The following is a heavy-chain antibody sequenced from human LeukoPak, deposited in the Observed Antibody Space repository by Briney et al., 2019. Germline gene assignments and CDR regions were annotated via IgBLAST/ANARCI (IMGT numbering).Heavy chain of an antibody. J-gene: IGHJ4*02. CDR3: AKDRLVGGSDRHPLDY. D-gene: IGHD1-26*01. V-gene: IGHV3-21*01. Sequence: PGGSLRLSCAASGFTFSSYTMTWVRQAPGKGLEWVSSISRSGDYIFYADSVRGRFTISRDNAKNSLYLQMTILRAEDTAVYYCAKDRLVGGSDRHPLDYRGQGTLVTVSS. CDR2: ISRSGDYI. CDR1: GFTFSSYT.